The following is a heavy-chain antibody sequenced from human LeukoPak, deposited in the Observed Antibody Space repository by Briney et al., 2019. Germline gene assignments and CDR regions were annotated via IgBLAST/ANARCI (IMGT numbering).Heavy chain of an antibody. CDR1: GGSFSGYC. Sequence: PSETLSLSCAAYGGSFSGYCWSWVRQPPGKGLEWVGVINYIGSTKYNPSLKSRVTISVDTSKNQFSLKLSSVTAADTAVYYCARGGDIVVVPAAQSLLYGMDVWGKGTTVTVSS. J-gene: IGHJ6*04. CDR3: ARGGDIVVVPAAQSLLYGMDV. CDR2: INYIGST. D-gene: IGHD2-2*01. V-gene: IGHV4-34*01.